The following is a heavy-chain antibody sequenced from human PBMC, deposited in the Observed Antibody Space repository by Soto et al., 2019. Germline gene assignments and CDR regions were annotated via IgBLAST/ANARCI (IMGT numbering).Heavy chain of an antibody. Sequence: QVQLQESGPGLVKPSGTLSLTCAVSGGSISSSNWWSWVRQPPGKGLEWIGEIYHSGSTNYNPSLKARCTISVDQSKNQVSLKLSFVTAAGTAVYYGARVDTNYHYYGMDVWGQGTTVTVSS. V-gene: IGHV4-4*02. CDR1: GGSISSSNW. CDR3: ARVDTNYHYYGMDV. CDR2: IYHSGST. D-gene: IGHD1-26*01. J-gene: IGHJ6*02.